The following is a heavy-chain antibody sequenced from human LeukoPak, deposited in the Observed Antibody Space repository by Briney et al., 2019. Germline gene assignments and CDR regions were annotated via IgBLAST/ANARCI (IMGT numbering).Heavy chain of an antibody. Sequence: ASVKVSCKASGYTFTSYGISWVRQAPGQGLEGMGWMSAYNGNTKYAHKLQGRVTMTTDTSTSTAYMELRSLRSDDTAVYYCARVWGLPFNWFDPWGQGTLVTVSS. CDR2: MSAYNGNT. CDR1: GYTFTSYG. J-gene: IGHJ5*02. CDR3: ARVWGLPFNWFDP. D-gene: IGHD3-16*01. V-gene: IGHV1-18*01.